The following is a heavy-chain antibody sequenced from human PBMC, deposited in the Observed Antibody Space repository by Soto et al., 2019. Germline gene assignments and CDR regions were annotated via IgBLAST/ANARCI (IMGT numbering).Heavy chain of an antibody. V-gene: IGHV3-48*01. D-gene: IGHD3-3*01. CDR1: GFTFSSYS. CDR3: ARDRAPLRFLEWSKNAPHYYMDV. CDR2: ISSSSSTI. Sequence: EVQLVESGGGLVQPGGSLRLSCAASGFTFSSYSMNWVRQAPGKGLEWVSYISSSSSTIYYADSVKGRFTISRDNAKNSLYLQMNSLRAEDTAVYYCARDRAPLRFLEWSKNAPHYYMDVWGKGTTVTVSS. J-gene: IGHJ6*03.